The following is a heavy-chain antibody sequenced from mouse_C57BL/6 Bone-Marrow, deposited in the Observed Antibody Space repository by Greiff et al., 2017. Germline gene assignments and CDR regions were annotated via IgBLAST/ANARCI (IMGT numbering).Heavy chain of an antibody. D-gene: IGHD1-1*01. CDR3: ARLSYGSRDAMDY. J-gene: IGHJ4*01. CDR2: IYPGSGNT. Sequence: VQLQESGAELVRPGASVKLSCKASGYTFTDYYINWVKQRPGQGLEWIARIYPGSGNTYYNEKFKGKATLTAEKSSSTAYMQLSSLTSEDSAVYFCARLSYGSRDAMDYWGQGTSVTVSS. CDR1: GYTFTDYY. V-gene: IGHV1-76*01.